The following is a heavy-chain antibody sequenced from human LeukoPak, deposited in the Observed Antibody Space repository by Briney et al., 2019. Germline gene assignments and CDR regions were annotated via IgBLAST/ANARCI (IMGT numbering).Heavy chain of an antibody. CDR2: IYYSGST. D-gene: IGHD1-14*01. CDR1: GGSISSSSYY. Sequence: SETLSLTCTVSGGSISSSSYYWGWIRQPPGKGLEWIGSIYYSGSTYYNPSLKSRVTISVDTSKNQFSLKLSSVTAADTAVYYCARDLGIQPSQHWGQGTLVTVSS. CDR3: ARDLGIQPSQH. J-gene: IGHJ1*01. V-gene: IGHV4-39*07.